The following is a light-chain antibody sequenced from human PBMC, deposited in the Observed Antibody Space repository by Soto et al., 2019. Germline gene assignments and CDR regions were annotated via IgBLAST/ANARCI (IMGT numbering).Light chain of an antibody. CDR1: QSVSSN. Sequence: EIVMTQSPATLSVSPGERATLSCGASQSVSSNLAWYQQKPGQAPRLLIYGASSRAAGIPARFSGSGSGTEFTLTISSLQSEDFAVYYCQQYNKWPPRTFGQGTKVDIK. CDR3: QQYNKWPPRT. CDR2: GAS. J-gene: IGKJ1*01. V-gene: IGKV3-15*01.